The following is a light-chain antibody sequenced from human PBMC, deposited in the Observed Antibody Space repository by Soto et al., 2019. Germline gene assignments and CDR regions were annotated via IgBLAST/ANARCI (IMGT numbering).Light chain of an antibody. CDR2: SND. V-gene: IGLV1-44*01. CDR3: AAWDDTLGGHVA. CDR1: SSNIGMNS. J-gene: IGLJ2*01. Sequence: QSVLTQSPSASGTPGQRVTISCSGKSSNIGMNSVNWYQQVPGAAPKLLFYSNDQRPSGVPHRISGSRSGTSASLAISELQSEDEADYYCAAWDDTLGGHVAFGGGTKLTVL.